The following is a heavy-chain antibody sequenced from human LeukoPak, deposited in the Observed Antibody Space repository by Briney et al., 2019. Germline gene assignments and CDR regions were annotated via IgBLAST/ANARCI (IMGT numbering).Heavy chain of an antibody. CDR2: IYYSGST. Sequence: PSETLSLTCTVSGGSIGSYYWSWIRQPPGKGLEWIGYIYYSGSTNYNPSLKSRVTISVDTSKNQFSLKLSSVTAADTAVYYCARLDSSGWYYFDYWGQGTLVTVSS. V-gene: IGHV4-59*08. CDR3: ARLDSSGWYYFDY. D-gene: IGHD6-19*01. J-gene: IGHJ4*02. CDR1: GGSIGSYY.